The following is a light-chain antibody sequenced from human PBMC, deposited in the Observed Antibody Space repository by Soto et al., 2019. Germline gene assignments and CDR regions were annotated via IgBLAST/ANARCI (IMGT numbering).Light chain of an antibody. V-gene: IGKV3-11*01. CDR3: QQRSNWPPEIT. CDR1: QSVSSY. Sequence: EIVLTQSPATLSLSPGERATLSCRASQSVSSYLAWYQQKPGQAPRLLIYGASTRATGIPARFSGSGSGTEFTLTISSLQPDDFAVYYCQQRSNWPPEITFGQGTRLEIK. J-gene: IGKJ5*01. CDR2: GAS.